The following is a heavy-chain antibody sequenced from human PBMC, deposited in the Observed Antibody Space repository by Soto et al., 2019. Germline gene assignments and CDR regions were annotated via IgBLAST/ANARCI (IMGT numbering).Heavy chain of an antibody. Sequence: PGESLKISCKGSGYSFTSYWISWVRQMPGKGLEWMGRIDPSDSYTNYSPSFQGHVTISADKSISTAYLQWSSLKASDTAMYYCASVDTAMANVSYYGMDVWGQGTTVTVSS. V-gene: IGHV5-10-1*01. D-gene: IGHD5-18*01. CDR3: ASVDTAMANVSYYGMDV. J-gene: IGHJ6*02. CDR1: GYSFTSYW. CDR2: IDPSDSYT.